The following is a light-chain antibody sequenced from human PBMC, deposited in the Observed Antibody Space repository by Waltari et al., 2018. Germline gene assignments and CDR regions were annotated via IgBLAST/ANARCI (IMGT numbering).Light chain of an antibody. CDR1: SSDVGGYNY. Sequence: QSTLTQPRSVSGSPGQSVTISCTGNSSDVGGYNYVSWYQHHPGKAPQLMIYDVNKRPSGVPDRFSGSKSGNTASLTISGLRAGDEANFYCCSYAGSYTDVIFGGGTKLTVL. CDR3: CSYAGSYTDVI. CDR2: DVN. J-gene: IGLJ2*01. V-gene: IGLV2-11*01.